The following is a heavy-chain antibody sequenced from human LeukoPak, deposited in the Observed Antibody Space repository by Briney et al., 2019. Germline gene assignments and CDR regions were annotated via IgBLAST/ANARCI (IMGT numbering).Heavy chain of an antibody. V-gene: IGHV3-7*01. D-gene: IGHD3-3*01. J-gene: IGHJ4*02. CDR2: IKQDGSEK. CDR3: ARSGADFWSGYYKPYPDY. CDR1: GFTFSSYS. Sequence: GGSLRLSSAASGFTFSSYSMNWVRQAPGKGLEWVANIKQDGSEKYYVDSVKGRFTISRDNAKNSLYLQMNSLRAEDTAVYYCARSGADFWSGYYKPYPDYWGQGTLVTVSS.